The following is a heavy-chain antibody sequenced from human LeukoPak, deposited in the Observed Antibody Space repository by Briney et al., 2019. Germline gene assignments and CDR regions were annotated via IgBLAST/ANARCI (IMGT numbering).Heavy chain of an antibody. CDR3: ARGGDCSSTSCYD. J-gene: IGHJ4*02. CDR2: ISSSSSYI. D-gene: IGHD2-2*01. Sequence: RSGGSLRLSCAASGFTFSSYAMSWVRQAPGKGLEWVSSISSSSSYIYYADSVKGRFTISRDNAKNSLYLQMNSLRAEDTAVYYCARGGDCSSTSCYDWGQGTLVTVSS. CDR1: GFTFSSYA. V-gene: IGHV3-21*01.